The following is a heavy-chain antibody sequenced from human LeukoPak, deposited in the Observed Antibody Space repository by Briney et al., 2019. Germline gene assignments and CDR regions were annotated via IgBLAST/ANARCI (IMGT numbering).Heavy chain of an antibody. CDR3: ASSGNYYPYLLDY. CDR2: IYSGGST. CDR1: EFIVSSNY. D-gene: IGHD1-26*01. J-gene: IGHJ4*02. V-gene: IGHV3-53*01. Sequence: GGSLRLSCAAPEFIVSSNYMSWVRQAPGKGLEWVSIIYSGGSTYYADSVKGRFTISRDNSKNTLYLQMNSLRAEDTAVYYCASSGNYYPYLLDYWGQGTLVTVSS.